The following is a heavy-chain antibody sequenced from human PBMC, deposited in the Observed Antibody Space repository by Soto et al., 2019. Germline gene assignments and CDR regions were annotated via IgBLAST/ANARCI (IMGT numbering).Heavy chain of an antibody. V-gene: IGHV4-61*08. CDR2: IYYSGTT. CDR1: GGSVSSGDYY. CDR3: ARENTRWFDP. Sequence: KTSETLSLTCTVSGGSVSSGDYYWSWIRQPPGKGLEWIGYIYYSGTTSYNPSLKSRVTISIDTSKDQVSLKLTSVTAADTAVYYCARENTRWFDPWGQGTLVTVSS. J-gene: IGHJ5*02.